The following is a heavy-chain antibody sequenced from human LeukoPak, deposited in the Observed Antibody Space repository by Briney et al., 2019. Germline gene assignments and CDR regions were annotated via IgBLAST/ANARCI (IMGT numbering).Heavy chain of an antibody. CDR1: GFIFSNYA. Sequence: GGSLRLSCAASGFIFSNYAMHWVRQAPGKGLEWVAVISYVATNKYYADSVKGRFTISRDNSKNTLFLQMNSLSAEDTAEYYCARGWELQDDYFDFWGQGTLVTVSS. V-gene: IGHV3-30*01. CDR3: ARGWELQDDYFDF. J-gene: IGHJ4*02. CDR2: ISYVATNK. D-gene: IGHD1-26*01.